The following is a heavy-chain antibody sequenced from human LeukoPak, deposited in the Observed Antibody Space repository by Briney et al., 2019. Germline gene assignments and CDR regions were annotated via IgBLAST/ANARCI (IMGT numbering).Heavy chain of an antibody. Sequence: SETLPLTCTVSGGSISSYYWSWIRQPPGKGLEWIGYIYYSGSTNYNPSLKSRVTISVDTSKNQFSLKLSSVTAADTAVYYCARVAFDYYYYYMDVWGKGTTVTVSS. J-gene: IGHJ6*03. CDR1: GGSISSYY. CDR3: ARVAFDYYYYYMDV. CDR2: IYYSGST. V-gene: IGHV4-59*01.